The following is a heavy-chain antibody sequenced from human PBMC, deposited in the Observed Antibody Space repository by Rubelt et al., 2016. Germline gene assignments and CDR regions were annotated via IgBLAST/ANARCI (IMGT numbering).Heavy chain of an antibody. Sequence: QVTLRESGPALVKPTQTLTLTCTFSGFSLSTSGMCVSWIRQPPGKALEWLARIDWDDDKYYSTSLKTRLTISKDTSKIQVVLKMTNMDPVDTATYYCARILLPDYYDSSGGMDVWGQGTTVTVSS. D-gene: IGHD3-22*01. CDR3: ARILLPDYYDSSGGMDV. J-gene: IGHJ6*02. V-gene: IGHV2-70*15. CDR1: GFSLSTSGMC. CDR2: IDWDDDK.